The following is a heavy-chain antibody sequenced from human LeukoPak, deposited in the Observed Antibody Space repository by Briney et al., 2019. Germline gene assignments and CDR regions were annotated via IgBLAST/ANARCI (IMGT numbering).Heavy chain of an antibody. CDR3: ARRAYSSSSPPFDY. D-gene: IGHD6-6*01. CDR2: INSDGSST. J-gene: IGHJ4*02. V-gene: IGHV3-74*01. CDR1: GFTFSSYW. Sequence: GGSLRLSCAASGFTFSSYWMHWVRQAPGMGLVWVSHINSDGSSTTYANSVKGRFTISRDNAKNTLYLQMNSLRAEDTAVYYCARRAYSSSSPPFDYWGQGTLVTVSS.